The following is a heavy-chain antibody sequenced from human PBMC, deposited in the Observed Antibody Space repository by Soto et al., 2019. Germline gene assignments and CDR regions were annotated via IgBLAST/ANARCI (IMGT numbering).Heavy chain of an antibody. Sequence: SETLSLTCAVSGASIGSGGWWSWFLQPPGKGLEWIAEIFHDGNTNHSPSLKSRVTISVDKSQNQFSLNVYSVTAADTAVYYCARHEGWTGPDQWGQGTLVTVSS. V-gene: IGHV4-4*02. CDR3: ARHEGWTGPDQ. CDR1: GASIGSGGW. CDR2: IFHDGNT. D-gene: IGHD2-8*02. J-gene: IGHJ5*02.